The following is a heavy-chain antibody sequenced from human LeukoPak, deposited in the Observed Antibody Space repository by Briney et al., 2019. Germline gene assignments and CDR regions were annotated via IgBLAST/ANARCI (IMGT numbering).Heavy chain of an antibody. CDR2: ISGRADAT. CDR3: VKDLLRNGDYVGHLDY. CDR1: GFNFNTYA. D-gene: IGHD4-17*01. V-gene: IGHV3-23*01. J-gene: IGHJ4*02. Sequence: GGSLRLSCAASGFNFNTYAMSWVRQAPGKGLEWISAISGRADATYYTVSVRGRFIISRDTNTLFLQMSSLRAEDTALYYCVKDLLRNGDYVGHLDYWGQGTLVTVSS.